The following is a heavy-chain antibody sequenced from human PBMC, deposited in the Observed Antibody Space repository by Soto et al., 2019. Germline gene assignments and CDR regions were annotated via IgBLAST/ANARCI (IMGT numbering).Heavy chain of an antibody. V-gene: IGHV1-69*13. D-gene: IGHD3-22*01. CDR1: GGTFSSYA. J-gene: IGHJ4*02. Sequence: SVKVSCKASGGTFSSYAISWVRQAPGQGLEWMGGIIPIFGTANYAQKFQGRVTITADESTSTAYMELSSLRSEDTAVYYCAAPDYYDSNGYYSPPPAPIGYWGQGTLVTVSS. CDR3: AAPDYYDSNGYYSPPPAPIGY. CDR2: IIPIFGTA.